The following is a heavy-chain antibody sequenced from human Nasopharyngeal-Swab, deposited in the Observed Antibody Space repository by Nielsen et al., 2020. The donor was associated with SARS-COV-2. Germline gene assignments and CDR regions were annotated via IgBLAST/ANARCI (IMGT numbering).Heavy chain of an antibody. CDR3: ARGLSPYDY. Sequence: LSLTCAASGFTVSSNYMSWVRQAPGKGLEWVSVIYSGGSTYYADSVKGRFTISRDNSKNTLYLQMNSLRAEDTAVYYCARGLSPYDYWGQGTLVTVSS. D-gene: IGHD2/OR15-2a*01. CDR2: IYSGGST. V-gene: IGHV3-53*01. J-gene: IGHJ4*02. CDR1: GFTVSSNY.